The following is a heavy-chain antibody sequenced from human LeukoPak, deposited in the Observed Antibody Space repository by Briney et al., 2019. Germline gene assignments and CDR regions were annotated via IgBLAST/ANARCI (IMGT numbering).Heavy chain of an antibody. V-gene: IGHV1-46*01. CDR3: ARDLGYGSSGWYWDWFDP. CDR1: GYTFTSYY. J-gene: IGHJ5*02. Sequence: ASVKVSCKASGYTFTSYYMHWVRQAPGQGLEWMGIINPSGGSTSYTQKFQGRVTMTRDTSTSTVYMELSSLRSEDTAVYYCARDLGYGSSGWYWDWFDPWGQGTLVTVSS. CDR2: INPSGGST. D-gene: IGHD6-19*01.